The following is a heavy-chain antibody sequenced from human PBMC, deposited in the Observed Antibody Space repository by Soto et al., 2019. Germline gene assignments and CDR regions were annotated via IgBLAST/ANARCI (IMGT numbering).Heavy chain of an antibody. D-gene: IGHD3-22*01. CDR2: INHSGRV. Sequence: SETLSLTCAVYGXXXXXXXXTWIRQSPGKGLEWIGDINHSGRVNYSPSLKRRVTISLDTSKNQFSLTLSAVTAADTAMYYCSTRAYDTNGYYRFDPWGQGTLVTVSS. V-gene: IGHV4-34*01. CDR3: STRAYDTNGYYRFDP. CDR1: GXXXXXXX. J-gene: IGHJ5*01.